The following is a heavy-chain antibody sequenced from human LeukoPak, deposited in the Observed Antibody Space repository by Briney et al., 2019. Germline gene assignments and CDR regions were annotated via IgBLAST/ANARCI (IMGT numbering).Heavy chain of an antibody. CDR1: GFTFSTYW. D-gene: IGHD1-26*01. CDR2: IKSDGSRT. J-gene: IGHJ3*02. CDR3: ASLLLQSYSFDI. V-gene: IGHV3-74*01. Sequence: GGSLRLSCAASGFTFSTYWMHWVRQAPGKGLVWVSHIKSDGSRTTYADSVKGRFTISRDNAKNSLYLQMNSLRAEDTAVYYCASLLLQSYSFDIWGQGTMVTVSS.